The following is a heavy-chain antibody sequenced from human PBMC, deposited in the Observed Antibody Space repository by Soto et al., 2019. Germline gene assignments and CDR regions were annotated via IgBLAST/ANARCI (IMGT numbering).Heavy chain of an antibody. CDR1: GGSVSSGSDY. D-gene: IGHD2-2*03. Sequence: PSETLSLTCTVSGGSVSSGSDYWSWIRQPPGKGLEWIGYIYYSGSTNYNPSLKSRVTISVDTSKNQFSLKLSSVTAADTAVYYCARVGLSKIDYWGQGTLVTVSS. CDR3: ARVGLSKIDY. V-gene: IGHV4-61*01. J-gene: IGHJ4*02. CDR2: IYYSGST.